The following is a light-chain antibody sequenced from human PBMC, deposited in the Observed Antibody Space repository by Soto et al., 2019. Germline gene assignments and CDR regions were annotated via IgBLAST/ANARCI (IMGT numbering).Light chain of an antibody. CDR1: NIGRKS. CDR3: QVWESSSESEI. Sequence: SYELTQPPSVSVAPGKTATIPCGGDNIGRKSVHWYQERPGQAPMVIIYHNNDRPSGIPERFSGSNSGSTATLTISRVEAGDEAEYYCQVWESSSESEIFGGGTKLTVL. J-gene: IGLJ2*01. CDR2: HNN. V-gene: IGLV3-21*01.